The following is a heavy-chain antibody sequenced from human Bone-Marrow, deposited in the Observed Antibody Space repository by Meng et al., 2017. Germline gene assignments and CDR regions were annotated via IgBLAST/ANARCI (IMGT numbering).Heavy chain of an antibody. V-gene: IGHV4-59*08. J-gene: IGHJ4*02. CDR2: IYYSGNT. CDR1: GASISSYY. Sequence: QVQLQESGPGLVKPSETLSLTCTVSGASISSYYWSWIRQPPGKGLEWIVYIYYSGNTNYNPSLKSRVTISVDTSKNQFSLKLSSVTAADTAIYYCARQGDTAMATFDYWGQGTLVTVSS. CDR3: ARQGDTAMATFDY. D-gene: IGHD5-18*01.